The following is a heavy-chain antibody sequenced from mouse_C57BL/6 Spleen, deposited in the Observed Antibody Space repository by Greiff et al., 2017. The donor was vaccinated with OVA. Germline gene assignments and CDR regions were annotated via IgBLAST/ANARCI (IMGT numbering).Heavy chain of an antibody. Sequence: EVQGVESGGGLVKPGGSLKLSCAASGFTFSSYAMSWVRQTPEKRLEWVATISAGGSYTYYPDNVKGRFTISRDNAKNNLYLQMSHLKSEDTAMYYCARTGSWFAYWGQGTLVTVSA. V-gene: IGHV5-4*01. CDR2: ISAGGSYT. D-gene: IGHD2-2*01. CDR1: GFTFSSYA. CDR3: ARTGSWFAY. J-gene: IGHJ3*01.